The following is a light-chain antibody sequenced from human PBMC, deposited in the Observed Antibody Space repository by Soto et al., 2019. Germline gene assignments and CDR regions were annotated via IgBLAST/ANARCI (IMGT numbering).Light chain of an antibody. CDR1: QSLVYSNGNTY. V-gene: IGKV2-30*01. Sequence: DVVLTQSPLSLPVTLGQPASISCRSSQSLVYSNGNTYLAWFQQRPGQSPRRLIYNVSNRDSGVPDRFSGSGSGTDFILTISRVEAEDVGVYYCMQGTHWPRTFGQGSKVEIK. CDR2: NVS. CDR3: MQGTHWPRT. J-gene: IGKJ1*01.